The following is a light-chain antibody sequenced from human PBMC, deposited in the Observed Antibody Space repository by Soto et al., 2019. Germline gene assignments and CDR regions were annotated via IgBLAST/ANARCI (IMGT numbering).Light chain of an antibody. J-gene: IGKJ2*01. CDR1: QSVSNNY. Sequence: EVVLTQSPGTLSLSPGERATLSCRASQSVSNNYFAWYQQKPGQAPRLLIFGSSDRATGIPDRFSGSVSGTDFLLTISRLETEDFAVYYCQQYGSSPPYTFGQGTKLEIK. CDR2: GSS. CDR3: QQYGSSPPYT. V-gene: IGKV3-20*01.